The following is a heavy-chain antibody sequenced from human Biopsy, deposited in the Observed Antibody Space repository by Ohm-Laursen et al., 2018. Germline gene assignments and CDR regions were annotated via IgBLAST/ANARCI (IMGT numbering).Heavy chain of an antibody. D-gene: IGHD3-22*01. V-gene: IGHV3-9*01. CDR3: TKNTQWEGSGYLDAFHI. J-gene: IGHJ3*02. CDR1: GFRFDNTG. Sequence: RSLRLSCAASGFRFDNTGMHWVRQAPGKGLEWVAGISWSSDSITYAKSVTGRFTISRDNGENSLYLQMNSLRPEDTALYYCTKNTQWEGSGYLDAFHIWGHGAMVTVSS. CDR2: ISWSSDSI.